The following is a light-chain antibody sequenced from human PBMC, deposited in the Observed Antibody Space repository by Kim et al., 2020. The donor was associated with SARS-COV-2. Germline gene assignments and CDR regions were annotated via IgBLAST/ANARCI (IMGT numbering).Light chain of an antibody. Sequence: LSPWETATLSGWASQSVSNYLAWYQPRPGQAPRLLIYDASNRATGIPARFSGSGSGTDFTLTISSLESEDFAVYYCQQRSNWPLTFGGGTKVDIK. CDR1: QSVSNY. V-gene: IGKV3-11*01. CDR2: DAS. J-gene: IGKJ4*01. CDR3: QQRSNWPLT.